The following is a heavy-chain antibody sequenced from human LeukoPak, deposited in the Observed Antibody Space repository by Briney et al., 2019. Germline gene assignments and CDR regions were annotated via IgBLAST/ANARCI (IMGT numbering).Heavy chain of an antibody. D-gene: IGHD5-24*01. CDR2: IRSKAYGGTT. CDR1: GFTFGDYA. Sequence: GGSLRLSCTASGFTFGDYAMSWVRQAPGKGLEWVGFIRSKAYGGTTEYAASVKGRFTISRDDSKSIAYLQMNSLKTEDTAVYYCTRGRWLQLLYYFDYWGQGTLVTVSS. CDR3: TRGRWLQLLYYFDY. V-gene: IGHV3-49*04. J-gene: IGHJ4*02.